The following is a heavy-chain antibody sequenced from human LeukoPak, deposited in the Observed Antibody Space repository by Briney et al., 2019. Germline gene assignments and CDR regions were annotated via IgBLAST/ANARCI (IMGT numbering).Heavy chain of an antibody. J-gene: IGHJ3*02. CDR2: ISYDGSNK. D-gene: IGHD2-21*01. V-gene: IGHV3-30-3*01. CDR3: ARGKVIRNAFDI. Sequence: GGSLRLSCAASGFTFSSYAMHWVRQAPGKGLEWVAVISYDGSNKYYADSVKGRFTISRDNSRNTLYLQMNSLRAEDTAVYYCARGKVIRNAFDIWGQGTMVTVSS. CDR1: GFTFSSYA.